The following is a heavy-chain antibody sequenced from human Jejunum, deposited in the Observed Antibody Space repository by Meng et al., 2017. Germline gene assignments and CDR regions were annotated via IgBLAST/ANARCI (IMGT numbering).Heavy chain of an antibody. CDR3: TRATGKY. CDR2: IRSNAYGGAT. V-gene: IGHV3-49*04. Sequence: GESLKISCSASGFTFGDYAMSWVRQAPGKGLECVGFIRSNAYGGATTYSASVKGRFTISRDDSKSIAYLQMNSLKTEDTAVYYCTRATGKYWGQGTLVTGSS. J-gene: IGHJ4*02. CDR1: GFTFGDYA.